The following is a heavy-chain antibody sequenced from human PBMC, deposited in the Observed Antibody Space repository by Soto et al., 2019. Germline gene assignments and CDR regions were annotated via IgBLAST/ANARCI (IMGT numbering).Heavy chain of an antibody. V-gene: IGHV4-4*07. D-gene: IGHD3-16*01. CDR1: GGSITNYY. CDR2: MYTKERT. Sequence: SETLSLTCTVSGGSITNYYWSWIRQPAGKGLEWFGRMYTKERTNYNLSFKSRVTMSVDTSKNQFSLKLNAVTAADTAVYYCARDDYKDGGNNWFDPWGQGTLVTVSS. CDR3: ARDDYKDGGNNWFDP. J-gene: IGHJ5*02.